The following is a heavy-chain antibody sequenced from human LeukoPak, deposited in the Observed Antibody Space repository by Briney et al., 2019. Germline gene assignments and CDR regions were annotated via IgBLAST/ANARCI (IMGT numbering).Heavy chain of an antibody. CDR3: AKSDYYGASDY. J-gene: IGHJ4*02. D-gene: IGHD3-10*01. CDR1: RGSTSTYY. Sequence: SETLSLTCTVSRGSTSTYYWSWIRQSPGKGLEWIGYIYYSGSTSYNPSLKSRVTISVDTFRNQFSLKLTSVTAADTAIYYCAKSDYYGASDYWGQGTLVTVSS. V-gene: IGHV4-59*01. CDR2: IYYSGST.